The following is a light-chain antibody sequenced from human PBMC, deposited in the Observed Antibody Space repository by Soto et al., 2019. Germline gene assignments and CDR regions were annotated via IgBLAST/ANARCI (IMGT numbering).Light chain of an antibody. CDR1: QTINNQ. V-gene: IGKV1-5*01. J-gene: IGKJ1*01. CDR2: DVS. CDR3: QQYSSYWKM. Sequence: DIPMTQSPSTLSASVGDRVTIPCRASQTINNQLAWYQQKPGKAPKLLIFDVSSLESGVPSRFSGSGSGTEFTLTISSLQPDDFATYYCQQYSSYWKMFGQGTKVEV.